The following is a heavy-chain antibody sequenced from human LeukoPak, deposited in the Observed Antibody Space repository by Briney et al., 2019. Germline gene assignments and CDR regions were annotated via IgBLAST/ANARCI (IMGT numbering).Heavy chain of an antibody. V-gene: IGHV4-34*01. Sequence: SETLSLTCAVYGGSFSGYYWSWIRQPPGKGLEWIGEINHSGSTNYNPSLKSRVTISVDTSKNQISLKLSSVTAADTAVYYCARGRYDYVWGSYRYTGRYYFDYWGQGTLVTVSS. CDR1: GGSFSGYY. D-gene: IGHD3-16*02. J-gene: IGHJ4*02. CDR2: INHSGST. CDR3: ARGRYDYVWGSYRYTGRYYFDY.